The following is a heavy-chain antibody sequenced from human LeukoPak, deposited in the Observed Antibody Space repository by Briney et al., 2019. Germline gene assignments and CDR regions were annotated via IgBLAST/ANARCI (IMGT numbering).Heavy chain of an antibody. D-gene: IGHD6-13*01. Sequence: GGSLRLSCAASGFIFSSYAMSWVRQAPGKGLEWVSAISGSGGSTYYADSVKGRFTVSRDNSKNTLYLQMNSLRAEDTAVYYCAKVVSSSWYRTLPYFDYWGQGTLVTVSS. CDR3: AKVVSSSWYRTLPYFDY. CDR2: ISGSGGST. V-gene: IGHV3-23*01. J-gene: IGHJ4*02. CDR1: GFIFSSYA.